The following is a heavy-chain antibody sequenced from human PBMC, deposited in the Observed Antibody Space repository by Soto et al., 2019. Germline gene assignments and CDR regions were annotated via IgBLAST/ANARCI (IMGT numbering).Heavy chain of an antibody. Sequence: QVQLVESGGNMVQPGWSLTVSCAASGFTFNTFGMHWARQAPGKGLEWVAVISYDGSDEYYADSVKGRFTISRDNSMNTLSPQMNSLSVDDTGVYYCARGPYYGSGTLDFWGKGTRVTVSS. J-gene: IGHJ4*02. D-gene: IGHD3-10*01. CDR1: GFTFNTFG. CDR3: ARGPYYGSGTLDF. CDR2: ISYDGSDE. V-gene: IGHV3-30*03.